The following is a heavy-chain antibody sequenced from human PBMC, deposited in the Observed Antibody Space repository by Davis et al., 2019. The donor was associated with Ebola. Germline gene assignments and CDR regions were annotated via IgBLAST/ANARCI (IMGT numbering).Heavy chain of an antibody. D-gene: IGHD1-1*01. CDR2: IGVNAVET. CDR3: ARGLTTFNYYYYGMDV. CDR1: GFTFSDYP. J-gene: IGHJ6*02. Sequence: GESLKISCAASGFTFSDYPMTWIRQSSGKGLEWVSTIGVNAVETFYADSVKGRFTISRDNSKNTLYLQMNSLRAEDTAVYYCARGLTTFNYYYYGMDVWGQGTTVTVSS. V-gene: IGHV3-23*01.